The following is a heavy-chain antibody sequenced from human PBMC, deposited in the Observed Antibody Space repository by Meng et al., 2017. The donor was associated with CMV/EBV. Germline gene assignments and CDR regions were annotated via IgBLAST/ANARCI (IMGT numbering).Heavy chain of an antibody. D-gene: IGHD3-3*01. Sequence: GGSLRLSCAASGFTVSSNYMSWVRQAPGKGLEWVSVIYSGGSTYYADSVKGRFTISRDNSKNTLYLQMNSLRAEDTAVYYCAGGFSTIFGVPKRGRQYGMDVWGQGTTVTVSS. CDR3: AGGFSTIFGVPKRGRQYGMDV. CDR2: IYSGGST. J-gene: IGHJ6*02. CDR1: GFTVSSNY. V-gene: IGHV3-53*01.